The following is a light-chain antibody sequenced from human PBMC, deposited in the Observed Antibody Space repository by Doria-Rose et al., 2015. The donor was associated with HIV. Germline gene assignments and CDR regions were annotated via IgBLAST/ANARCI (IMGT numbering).Light chain of an antibody. J-gene: IGKJ3*01. V-gene: IGKV4-1*01. CDR3: QQYYDTPS. CDR1: QSLLYTSKNY. CDR2: WTS. Sequence: TQSPESLGMSLVERSTLNCKSNQSLLYTSKNYLAWYQQKPVQPPKLLIYWTSTRQSGVAARFSGSESGTDFTLAIISMEAEDVAVYYCQQYYDTPSFGPGTTVDIK.